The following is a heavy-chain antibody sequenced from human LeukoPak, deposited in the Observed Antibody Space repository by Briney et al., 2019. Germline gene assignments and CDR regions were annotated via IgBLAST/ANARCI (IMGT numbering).Heavy chain of an antibody. J-gene: IGHJ6*03. D-gene: IGHD1-1*01. Sequence: SETLSLTCTVSGGSISTHFYYWGWIRQTPGKGLEWIGNMFYRGTTYYNPSLNSRVSMSIDTSKNQFSLKLTSVTAADTAVYYCARVSWFPGTSYYYMDVWGKGTTVTVSS. V-gene: IGHV4-39*07. CDR2: MFYRGTT. CDR3: ARVSWFPGTSYYYMDV. CDR1: GGSISTHFYY.